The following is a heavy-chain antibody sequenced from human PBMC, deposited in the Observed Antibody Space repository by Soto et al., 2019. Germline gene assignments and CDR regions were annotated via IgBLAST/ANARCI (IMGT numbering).Heavy chain of an antibody. V-gene: IGHV3-11*06. CDR1: GFTFSDYY. CDR2: ISSSSSYT. Sequence: GGSLRLSCAASGFTFSDYYMSWIRQAPGKGLEWVSYISSSSSYTNYADSVKGRFTIARDNAKNSLYLQMNSLRAEDTAVYYCARGYVDTAMVTEYYYYGMDVWGQGTTVTVSS. D-gene: IGHD5-18*01. J-gene: IGHJ6*02. CDR3: ARGYVDTAMVTEYYYYGMDV.